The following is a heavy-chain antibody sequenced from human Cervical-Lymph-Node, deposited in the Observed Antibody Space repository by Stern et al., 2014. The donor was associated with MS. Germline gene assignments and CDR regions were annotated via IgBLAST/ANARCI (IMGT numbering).Heavy chain of an antibody. Sequence: QLVESGGGLVKPGGSLRLSCAASGFTFSDAWMSWVRQAPGKGLEWVGRIKSRTDGGTTDYAVPVKGRFTISRDDSRITLYLQMDSLKTEDTAVYFCTTASAWLWGQGTLGTVSP. CDR3: TTASAWL. V-gene: IGHV3-15*05. D-gene: IGHD5-12*01. CDR2: IKSRTDGGTT. J-gene: IGHJ4*02. CDR1: GFTFSDAW.